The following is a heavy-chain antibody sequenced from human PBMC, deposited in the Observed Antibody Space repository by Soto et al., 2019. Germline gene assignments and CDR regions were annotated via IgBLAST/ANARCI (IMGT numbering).Heavy chain of an antibody. D-gene: IGHD1-26*01. V-gene: IGHV2-70*01. Sequence: SDPTLVNPTQTLTLTCTFSGFSLSTSGMCVSWIRQPPGKALEWLAVIEWDDDKYYSTSLKTRLTISKDTSKNLVVLTMTNMDPVDTATYYCARIPSTSPWEYGMDVWGQRTTVTVSS. CDR3: ARIPSTSPWEYGMDV. J-gene: IGHJ6*02. CDR2: IEWDDDK. CDR1: GFSLSTSGMC.